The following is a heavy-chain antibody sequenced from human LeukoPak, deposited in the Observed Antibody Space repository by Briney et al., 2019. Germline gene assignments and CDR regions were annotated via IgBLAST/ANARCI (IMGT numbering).Heavy chain of an antibody. Sequence: SETLSLTCTISGGSISTYYWIWIRQPPGKGLEWIGYIYYSGSTNYNPSLKSRVTISVDTSKNQFSLKLNSVTAVDTAVYYCARGGGTGNWFDPWGQGTLVTVSS. V-gene: IGHV4-59*01. CDR1: GGSISTYY. CDR3: ARGGGTGNWFDP. J-gene: IGHJ5*02. CDR2: IYYSGST. D-gene: IGHD3/OR15-3a*01.